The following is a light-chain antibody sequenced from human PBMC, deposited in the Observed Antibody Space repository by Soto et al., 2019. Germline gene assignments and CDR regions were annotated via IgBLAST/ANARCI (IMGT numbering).Light chain of an antibody. J-gene: IGLJ1*01. V-gene: IGLV2-14*01. CDR1: SSDVGGYNY. Sequence: QSALTQPASVSGSPGQSITISCTGTSSDVGGYNYVSWYQQHPGKAPKLMIYDVSKRPSGVSNRFSGSKSGNTASLTISGLQAEDESDYYCISYTSSSTLFYVFGTGTKLTVL. CDR3: ISYTSSSTLFYV. CDR2: DVS.